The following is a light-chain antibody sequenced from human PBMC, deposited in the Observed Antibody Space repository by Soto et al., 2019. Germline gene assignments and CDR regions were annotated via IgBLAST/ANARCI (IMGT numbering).Light chain of an antibody. Sequence: EIVLTQSPGTLSLSPGERATLSCRASQSVSSSYLAWYQQKPGQAPRLLIYGTSGRATGIPDRFSGSGSGTDFPLAISRLEPEDFAVYYCQQYGSPPPVTFGQGTRLEIK. CDR2: GTS. J-gene: IGKJ5*01. CDR1: QSVSSSY. V-gene: IGKV3-20*01. CDR3: QQYGSPPPVT.